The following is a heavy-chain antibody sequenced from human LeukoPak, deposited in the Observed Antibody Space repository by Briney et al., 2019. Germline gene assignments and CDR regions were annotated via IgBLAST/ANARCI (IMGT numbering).Heavy chain of an antibody. CDR3: AKDRCSLTSCYESPFDY. CDR1: GFTVSSNY. Sequence: GGSLRLSCAASGFTVSSNYMSWVRQAPGKGLEWVSVIYSGGSTYYADSVKGRFTISRDNSKNTLYLQMNSLRAEDTAVYYCAKDRCSLTSCYESPFDYWGQGTLVTVSS. J-gene: IGHJ4*02. V-gene: IGHV3-53*01. CDR2: IYSGGST. D-gene: IGHD2-2*01.